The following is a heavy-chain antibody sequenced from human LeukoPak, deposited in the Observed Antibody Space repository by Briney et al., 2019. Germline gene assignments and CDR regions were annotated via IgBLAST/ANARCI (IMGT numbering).Heavy chain of an antibody. J-gene: IGHJ2*01. CDR1: HFTFRTYR. Sequence: GSLTLTCAATHFTFRTYRMNWVRQAPWNVPHPAPNLKQDRSAMYNVHYVKGRFTLSRDSATHSLYLQMNSLRAEDTAVYYCARAEWSNWYFDLWGLGTLATVPS. CDR3: ARAEWSNWYFDL. V-gene: IGHV3-7*03. CDR2: LKQDRSAM. D-gene: IGHD3-3*01.